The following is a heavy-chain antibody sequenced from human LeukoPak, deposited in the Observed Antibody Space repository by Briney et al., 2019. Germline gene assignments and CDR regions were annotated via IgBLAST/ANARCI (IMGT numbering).Heavy chain of an antibody. CDR2: IYYSGST. V-gene: IGHV4-39*01. CDR3: ARHVPLPATFDY. CDR1: GGSISSYY. Sequence: PSETLSLTCTVSGGSISSYYWGWIRQPPGKGLEWIGSIYYSGSTYYNPSLKSRVTISVDTSKNQFSLKLSSVTAADTAVYYCARHVPLPATFDYWGQGTLVTVSS. D-gene: IGHD2-2*01. J-gene: IGHJ4*02.